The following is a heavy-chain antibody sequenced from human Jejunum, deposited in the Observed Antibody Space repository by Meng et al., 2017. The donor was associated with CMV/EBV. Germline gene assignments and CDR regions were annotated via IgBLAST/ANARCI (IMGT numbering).Heavy chain of an antibody. J-gene: IGHJ4*02. D-gene: IGHD1-14*01. CDR2: ISTDGNSA. V-gene: IGHV3-74*01. CDR1: GFTFSSYW. CDR3: AAGFNRADY. Sequence: SGAAPGFTFSSYWMHWVRQAPGKGRLWVSRISTDGNSATYADSVKGRFTISRDNAKNTLYLQMSNLRAEDTAVYYCAAGFNRADYWGQGTLVTVSS.